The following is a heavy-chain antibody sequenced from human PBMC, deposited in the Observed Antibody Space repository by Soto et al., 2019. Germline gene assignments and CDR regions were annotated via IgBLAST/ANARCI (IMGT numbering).Heavy chain of an antibody. CDR2: IIPIFGTA. J-gene: IGHJ6*02. CDR1: GGTFSSYA. Sequence: SVKVSCKAAGGTFSSYAISWVRQAPGQGLEWMGGIIPIFGTANYAQKFQGRVTITADESTSTAYMELNSLRSEDTAIYYCAREALHYYNGMDVWGQGTPVTVSS. V-gene: IGHV1-69*13. CDR3: AREALHYYNGMDV.